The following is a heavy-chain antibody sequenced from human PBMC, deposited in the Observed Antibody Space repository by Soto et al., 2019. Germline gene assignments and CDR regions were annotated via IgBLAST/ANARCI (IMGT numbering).Heavy chain of an antibody. Sequence: SLRLSCAASGFTFSIYALHWVRQAPGKGLEWVAVISYDGSNKYYADSVKGRFTISRDNSKNTLYLQMNSLRAEDTAVYYCAKPGRDYDFWSGYTWFDPWGQGTLVTVS. CDR1: GFTFSIYA. J-gene: IGHJ5*02. CDR2: ISYDGSNK. CDR3: AKPGRDYDFWSGYTWFDP. D-gene: IGHD3-3*01. V-gene: IGHV3-30-3*02.